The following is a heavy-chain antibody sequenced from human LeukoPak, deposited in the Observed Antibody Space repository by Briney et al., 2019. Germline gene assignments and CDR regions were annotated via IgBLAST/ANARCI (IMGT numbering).Heavy chain of an antibody. CDR3: ARDLMAVTPSYFDY. D-gene: IGHD2-8*01. J-gene: IGHJ4*02. CDR2: ISAYNGNT. Sequence: GASVKVSCKASGYTFTSYGISWVRQAPGQGLEWMGWISAYNGNTNYAQKLQGRVTMTTDTSTSTAYMELRSLRSDDTAVYYCARDLMAVTPSYFDYWGQGTLVTVSS. CDR1: GYTFTSYG. V-gene: IGHV1-18*01.